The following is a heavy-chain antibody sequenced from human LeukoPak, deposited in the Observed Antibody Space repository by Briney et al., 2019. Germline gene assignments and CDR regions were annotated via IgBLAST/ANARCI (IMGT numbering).Heavy chain of an antibody. D-gene: IGHD2-2*01. Sequence: GGSLRLSCAASGFTFDDYAMHWVRQAPGKGLEWVSGISWNSGSIGYADSVKGRFTISRDNAKNSLYLQMNSLRAEDTAVYYCARGPRYCSSTSCYWADAFDIWGQGTMVTVSS. CDR1: GFTFDDYA. CDR2: ISWNSGSI. CDR3: ARGPRYCSSTSCYWADAFDI. J-gene: IGHJ3*02. V-gene: IGHV3-9*01.